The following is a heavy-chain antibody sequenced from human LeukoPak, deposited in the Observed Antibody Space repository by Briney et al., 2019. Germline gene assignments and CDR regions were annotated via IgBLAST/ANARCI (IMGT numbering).Heavy chain of an antibody. Sequence: SETLSLTCTVSGGSISSYYWSWIRQPPGKGLEWIGYIYYSGSTNYNPSLKSRVTISVDTSKNQFSLKLSSVTAADTAVYYCARDRDSGGWFDPWGQGALVIVSS. J-gene: IGHJ5*02. V-gene: IGHV4-59*01. D-gene: IGHD3-22*01. CDR1: GGSISSYY. CDR3: ARDRDSGGWFDP. CDR2: IYYSGST.